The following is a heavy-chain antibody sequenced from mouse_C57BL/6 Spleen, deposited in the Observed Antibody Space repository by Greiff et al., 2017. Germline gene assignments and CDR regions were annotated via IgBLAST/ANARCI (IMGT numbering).Heavy chain of an antibody. V-gene: IGHV1-74*01. Sequence: QVQLQQPGAELVQPGASVTVSCKASGYTFTSYWMHWVKQRPGQGLEWIGRIHPSDSDTNYNQKFKGKATLNVDKSSRTAYVQLSSLTSEDSAVYYCARGYFDDWGQLATLTVSS. J-gene: IGHJ2*01. CDR1: GYTFTSYW. CDR3: ARGYFDD. CDR2: IHPSDSDT.